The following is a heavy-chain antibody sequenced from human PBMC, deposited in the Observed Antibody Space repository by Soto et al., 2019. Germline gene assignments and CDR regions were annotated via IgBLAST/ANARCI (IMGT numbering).Heavy chain of an antibody. CDR3: ARELRSSWLRSYYYYGMDV. Sequence: QVQLVESGGGVVQPGRSLRLSCAASGFTFSSYAMHWVRQAPGKGLEWVAVISYDGSNKYYADSVKGRFTISRDNSKTTLYVQMNSLRAEDTAVYYCARELRSSWLRSYYYYGMDVWGQGTTVTVSS. CDR1: GFTFSSYA. V-gene: IGHV3-30-3*01. J-gene: IGHJ6*02. D-gene: IGHD6-13*01. CDR2: ISYDGSNK.